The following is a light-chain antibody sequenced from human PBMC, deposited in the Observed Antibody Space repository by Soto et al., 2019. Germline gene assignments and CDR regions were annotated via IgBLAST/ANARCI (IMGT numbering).Light chain of an antibody. J-gene: IGLJ2*01. V-gene: IGLV4-69*01. CDR1: SGHRTYA. CDR2: LNSDGRH. Sequence: QSVLTQSPSASASLGASVKLTCTLSSGHRTYAIAWHQQQPEKGPRYLMNLNSDGRHTKGDGIPDRFSGSSSGTERYLTISSLQSEDEADYYCQTWGTSLLVFGGGTKLTVL. CDR3: QTWGTSLLV.